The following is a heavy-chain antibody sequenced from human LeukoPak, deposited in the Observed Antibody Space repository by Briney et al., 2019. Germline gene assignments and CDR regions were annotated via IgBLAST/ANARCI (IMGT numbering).Heavy chain of an antibody. D-gene: IGHD3-10*01. CDR3: AKDNPPYGSGPAFDI. CDR1: GFTFSSYG. J-gene: IGHJ3*02. Sequence: GGSLRLSCAASGFTFSSYGMHWVRQAPGKGLEWVAVISYDGSNKYYADSVKGRFTISRDNSKNTLYLQMNSLRAEDTAVYYCAKDNPPYGSGPAFDIWGQGTMVTVSS. CDR2: ISYDGSNK. V-gene: IGHV3-30*18.